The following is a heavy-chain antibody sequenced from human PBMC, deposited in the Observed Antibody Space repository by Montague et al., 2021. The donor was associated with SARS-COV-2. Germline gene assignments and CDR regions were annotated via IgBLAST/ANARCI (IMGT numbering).Heavy chain of an antibody. Sequence: SETLSLTCTVSGGSISSSSYYWGWIRQPPGKGLEWIGSIYYSGSTYYNPSLKSRVAISVDTSKNQFSLKLSSVTVADTAVYYCARGKAEYIVVVPAAPLAYGMDVWGQGTTVTVSS. CDR3: ARGKAEYIVVVPAAPLAYGMDV. V-gene: IGHV4-39*07. CDR1: GGSISSSSYY. D-gene: IGHD2-2*01. CDR2: IYYSGST. J-gene: IGHJ6*02.